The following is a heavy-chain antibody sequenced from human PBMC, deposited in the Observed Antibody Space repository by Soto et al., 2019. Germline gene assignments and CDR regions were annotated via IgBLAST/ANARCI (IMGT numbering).Heavy chain of an antibody. J-gene: IGHJ4*02. CDR3: ARGGYCTNGVCYREDY. CDR2: IYYSGST. D-gene: IGHD2-8*01. CDR1: GGSISSGGYY. Sequence: QVQLQESGPGLVKPSQTLSLTCTVSGGSISSGGYYWSWIRQHPGKGLEWIGYIYYSGSTYYNPSLKSRVTISVDTSKNQFSLKLSSVTAADTAVYYCARGGYCTNGVCYREDYWGPGTLVTVSS. V-gene: IGHV4-31*03.